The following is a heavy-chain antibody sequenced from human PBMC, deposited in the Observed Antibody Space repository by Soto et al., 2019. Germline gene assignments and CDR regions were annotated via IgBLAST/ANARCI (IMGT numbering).Heavy chain of an antibody. J-gene: IGHJ6*02. CDR1: GGSISSGDYY. V-gene: IGHV4-30-4*01. CDR3: ARDLRTYYDILTGHIGYGMDV. CDR2: IYYSGST. Sequence: SETLSLTCTVSGGSISSGDYYWSWIRQPPGKGLEWIGYIYYSGSTYYNPSLKSRVTISVDTSKNQFSLKLSSVTAADTAVYYCARDLRTYYDILTGHIGYGMDVWGQGTTVTVS. D-gene: IGHD3-9*01.